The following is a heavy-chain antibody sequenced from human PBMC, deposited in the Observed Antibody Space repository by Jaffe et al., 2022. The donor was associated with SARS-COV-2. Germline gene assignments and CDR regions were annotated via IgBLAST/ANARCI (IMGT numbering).Heavy chain of an antibody. D-gene: IGHD1-20*01. CDR3: ARDGGITGTVPNWFDP. CDR1: GFTFSSYS. V-gene: IGHV3-21*01. J-gene: IGHJ5*02. CDR2: ISSSSSYI. Sequence: EVQLVESGGGLVKPGGSLRLSCAASGFTFSSYSMNWVRQAPGKGLEWVSSISSSSSYIYYADSVKGRFTISRDNAKNSLYLQMNSLRAEDTAVYYCARDGGITGTVPNWFDPWGQGTLVTVSS.